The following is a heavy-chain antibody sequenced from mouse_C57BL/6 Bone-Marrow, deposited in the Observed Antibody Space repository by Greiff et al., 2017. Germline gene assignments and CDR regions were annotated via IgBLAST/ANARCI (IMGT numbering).Heavy chain of an antibody. D-gene: IGHD2-4*01. J-gene: IGHJ3*01. CDR1: GFTFSDYY. V-gene: IGHV5-12*01. CDR2: ISNGGGST. Sequence: EVQLQQSGGGLVQPGGSLKLSCAASGFTFSDYYMYWVRQTPEKRLEWVAYISNGGGSTYYPDTVKGRFTISRENAKNTLYRQMSRLKSEDTAMYYCARHDDYDAWFAYWGQGTLVTVSA. CDR3: ARHDDYDAWFAY.